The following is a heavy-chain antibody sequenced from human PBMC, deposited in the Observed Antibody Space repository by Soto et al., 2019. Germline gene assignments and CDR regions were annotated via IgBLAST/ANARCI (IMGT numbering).Heavy chain of an antibody. CDR2: IYPGDSDT. CDR3: ASASYCSGGSCYLGYFDY. Sequence: GESLKISCKGSGYSFTSYWIGWVLQIPWKGLEWMGIIYPGDSDTRYSPSFQGQVTISADKSISTAYLQWSSLKASDTAMYYCASASYCSGGSCYLGYFDYWGQGTLVTVSS. J-gene: IGHJ4*02. V-gene: IGHV5-51*01. CDR1: GYSFTSYW. D-gene: IGHD2-15*01.